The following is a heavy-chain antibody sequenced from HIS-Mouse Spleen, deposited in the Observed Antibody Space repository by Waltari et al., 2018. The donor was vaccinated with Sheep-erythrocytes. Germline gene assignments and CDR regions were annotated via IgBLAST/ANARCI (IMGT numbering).Heavy chain of an antibody. D-gene: IGHD2-15*01. V-gene: IGHV3-48*01. CDR1: GFTFSSYG. CDR2: ISSRSSTI. Sequence: EVQLVEYGGGLVRPGGSLRPSCAACGFTFSSYGRTWVRQAPGKGLEWVSYISSRSSTIYYADSVKGRFTISRDNAKNSLYLQMNSLRAEDTAVYYCARGSGSYYFDYWGQGTLVTVSS. CDR3: ARGSGSYYFDY. J-gene: IGHJ4*02.